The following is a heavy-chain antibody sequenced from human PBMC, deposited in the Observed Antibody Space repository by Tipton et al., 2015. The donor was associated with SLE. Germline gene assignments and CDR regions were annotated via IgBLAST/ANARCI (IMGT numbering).Heavy chain of an antibody. D-gene: IGHD1-7*01. Sequence: YYADSVKGRFTMSRDNSMNTLSLQMNSLGAEDTAVYYCAGASWNYGFFDYWGQGTLVTVSS. V-gene: IGHV3-53*01. J-gene: IGHJ4*02. CDR3: AGASWNYGFFDY.